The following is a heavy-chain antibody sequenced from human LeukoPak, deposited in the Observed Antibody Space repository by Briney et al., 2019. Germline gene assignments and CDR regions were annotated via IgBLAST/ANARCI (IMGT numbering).Heavy chain of an antibody. Sequence: PGGSLRLSCAASGFTFSSYSMNWVRQAPGKGLEWVASTTTSGTYQYYADSLKGRFTISRDNAKNSLYLQMNSLRAEDTAIYYCARDRDEYNNSEDAFDIWAKGQRSPSLQ. V-gene: IGHV3-21*01. CDR2: TTTSGTYQ. J-gene: IGHJ3*02. CDR1: GFTFSSYS. D-gene: IGHD1-14*01. CDR3: ARDRDEYNNSEDAFDI.